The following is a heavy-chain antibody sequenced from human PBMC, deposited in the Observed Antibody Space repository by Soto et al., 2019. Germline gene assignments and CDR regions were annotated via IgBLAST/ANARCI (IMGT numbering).Heavy chain of an antibody. CDR3: ARERRTGGGAFDI. CDR2: IYHSGIT. Sequence: SETLSLTCAVSSDSISSGNWWSWVRQPPGKGLEWIGEIYHSGITNYNPSLKSRVTMSVDKSKNQFSLKLSSVSAADTAVYYCARERRTGGGAFDIWGQGTMVTVSS. V-gene: IGHV4-4*02. CDR1: SDSISSGNW. J-gene: IGHJ3*02. D-gene: IGHD1-1*01.